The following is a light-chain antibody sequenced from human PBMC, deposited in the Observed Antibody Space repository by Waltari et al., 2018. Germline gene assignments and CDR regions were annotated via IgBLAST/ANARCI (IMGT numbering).Light chain of an antibody. J-gene: IGLJ1*01. CDR1: SSDVGTYNL. CDR2: EVS. V-gene: IGLV2-23*02. CDR3: CSYAGGSTFYV. Sequence: QSALTQPASVSGSPGQSITISCTGTSSDVGTYNLVSWYQQPPGKAPKPMISEVSKRPSGVSTRFSGSKSGNTASLTISGLQAEDEADYYCCSYAGGSTFYVFGTETKVTVL.